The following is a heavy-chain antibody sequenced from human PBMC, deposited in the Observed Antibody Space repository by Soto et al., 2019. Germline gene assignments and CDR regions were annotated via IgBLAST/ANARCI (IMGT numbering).Heavy chain of an antibody. Sequence: QVQLQESGPGLVRPSQTLSLTCTVSGVSIGSGGYFWSWFRQYPGKGLEWIGYIYNSGNTYYAPTLLSRVGILGDTSKNQFALQLTSVTAAVTAIYYCARLGYCDGACPRGGGFDLWGQGTMVTVS. J-gene: IGHJ3*01. D-gene: IGHD2-21*02. CDR3: ARLGYCDGACPRGGGFDL. CDR1: GVSIGSGGYF. V-gene: IGHV4-31*03. CDR2: IYNSGNT.